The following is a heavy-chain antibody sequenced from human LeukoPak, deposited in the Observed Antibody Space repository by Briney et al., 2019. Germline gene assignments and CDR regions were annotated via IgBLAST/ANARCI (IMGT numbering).Heavy chain of an antibody. CDR1: GFTVSTNY. D-gene: IGHD3-22*01. CDR3: ARVDSPDYDSSGPLDY. J-gene: IGHJ4*02. Sequence: PGGSLRLSCAASGFTVSTNYMSWVRQAPGKGLEWISPIYSGGSTYYADSVKGRFTISRDNSKNTLYLQMNSLRAEDTAVYYCARVDSPDYDSSGPLDYWGQGTLVTVSS. V-gene: IGHV3-66*01. CDR2: IYSGGST.